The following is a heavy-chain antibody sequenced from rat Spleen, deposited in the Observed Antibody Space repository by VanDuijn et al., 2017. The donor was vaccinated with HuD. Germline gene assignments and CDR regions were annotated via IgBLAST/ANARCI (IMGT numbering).Heavy chain of an antibody. Sequence: QVQLKESGPGLVQSSQTLSLTCTVSGLSLNRYHVHWVRQPPGKGLEWMGVMWSDGNTSYNSGLKSRLNISRDTSKSQVLLQMSSLQTEDTATYYCASLTTGIPLDYWYFDFWGPGTMVTVSS. V-gene: IGHV2-32*01. CDR3: ASLTTGIPLDYWYFDF. CDR2: MWSDGNT. CDR1: GLSLNRYH. D-gene: IGHD1-9*01. J-gene: IGHJ1*01.